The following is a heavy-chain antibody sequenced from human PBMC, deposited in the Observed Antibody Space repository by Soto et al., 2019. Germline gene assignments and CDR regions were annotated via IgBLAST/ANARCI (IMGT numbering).Heavy chain of an antibody. CDR2: ISGSGGST. V-gene: IGHV3-23*01. Sequence: PGGSLRLSCAASGFTFSSYAMSWVRQAPGQGLEWVSAISGSGGSTYYADSVKGRFTISRDNSKNTLYLQMNSLRAEDTAVYYCAKSSSYDSSGYPGPYYYGMDVWGQGTTVTVSS. CDR1: GFTFSSYA. D-gene: IGHD3-22*01. J-gene: IGHJ6*02. CDR3: AKSSSYDSSGYPGPYYYGMDV.